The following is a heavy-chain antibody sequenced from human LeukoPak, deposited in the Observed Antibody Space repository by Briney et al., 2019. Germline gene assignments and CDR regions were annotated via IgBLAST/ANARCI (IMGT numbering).Heavy chain of an antibody. J-gene: IGHJ4*02. Sequence: GGSLRLSCTASGFTFSDCDMSWARQAPGKGLEWVSSISYRSSPIYYADSVKGRFTISRDNAKNSLYLQMDSLRAGDTAVYYCARAYPPLRTAAAGDQWGQGTLVTVSS. CDR2: ISYRSSPI. V-gene: IGHV3-21*01. CDR3: ARAYPPLRTAAAGDQ. D-gene: IGHD6-13*01. CDR1: GFTFSDCD.